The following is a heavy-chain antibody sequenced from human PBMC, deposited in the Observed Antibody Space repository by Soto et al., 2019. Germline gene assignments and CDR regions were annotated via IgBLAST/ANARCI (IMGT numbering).Heavy chain of an antibody. J-gene: IGHJ4*02. Sequence: QVQLVESGGGVVQPGRSMRLSCAASGFTFSSYGMHWVRQAPGKGLEWVAVIWYDGSNKYYADSVKCRFTISRDNSKNTLYLPMNSLRAEDTAVYYCARGDSSGYAFDYWGQGTLVTVSS. V-gene: IGHV3-33*01. CDR1: GFTFSSYG. CDR3: ARGDSSGYAFDY. D-gene: IGHD3-22*01. CDR2: IWYDGSNK.